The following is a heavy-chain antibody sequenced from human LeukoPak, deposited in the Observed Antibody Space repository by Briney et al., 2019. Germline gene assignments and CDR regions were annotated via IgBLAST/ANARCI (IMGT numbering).Heavy chain of an antibody. V-gene: IGHV4-4*02. Sequence: SETLSLTCAVSGGSIISRNWWSWVRQPPEKGLEWIGEIYHSGSTNQNPSLKSRVTISVDKSKNQFSLKLYSVTAADTAVYYCARVQGGGYSYGYDYWGQGTLVTVSS. CDR1: GGSIISRNW. D-gene: IGHD5-18*01. CDR2: IYHSGST. J-gene: IGHJ4*02. CDR3: ARVQGGGYSYGYDY.